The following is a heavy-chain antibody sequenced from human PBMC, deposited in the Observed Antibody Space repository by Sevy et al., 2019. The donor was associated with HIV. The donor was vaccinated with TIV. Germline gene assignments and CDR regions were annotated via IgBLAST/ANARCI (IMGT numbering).Heavy chain of an antibody. J-gene: IGHJ4*02. CDR1: RFNFSNYA. V-gene: IGHV3-30*04. Sequence: GESLKISCAASRFNFSNYAMHWVRQAPGKGLEWVALILHDGSNEHYADSVKGRFTISRDNSQNTVYLQMNSLRPKDTAVYYCARDRLLSLLDFWGQGTLVTVSS. D-gene: IGHD2-21*01. CDR3: ARDRLLSLLDF. CDR2: ILHDGSNE.